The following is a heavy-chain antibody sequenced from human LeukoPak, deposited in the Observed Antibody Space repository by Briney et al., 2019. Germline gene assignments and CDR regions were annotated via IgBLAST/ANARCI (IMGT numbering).Heavy chain of an antibody. V-gene: IGHV3-48*02. Sequence: LSLTCTVSGGSISSGGYYWNWVSQAPGKGLEWDSYISSSSTNIFYADSVKSRFTIYRDNAKNSHFLQMNGLRDEDTALYYCARELVIAAAGDGFDSWGQGTLVTVSS. CDR2: ISSSSTNI. J-gene: IGHJ4*02. D-gene: IGHD2-21*01. CDR3: ARELVIAAAGDGFDS. CDR1: GGSISSGGYY.